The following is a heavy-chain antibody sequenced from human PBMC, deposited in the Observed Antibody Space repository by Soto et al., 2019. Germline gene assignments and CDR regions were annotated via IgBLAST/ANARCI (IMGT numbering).Heavy chain of an antibody. D-gene: IGHD3-16*01. CDR1: GGTIISVGCY. Sequence: TVSGGTIISVGCYWSCIRKHPGKGLEWIGYIYYSGSTYYNPSLKSRVTISVDTSKNQFSLKLSSVTAADTAVYYCAREHGGGGSAPRGQGTLVPVSS. V-gene: IGHV4-31*02. J-gene: IGHJ5*02. CDR2: IYYSGST. CDR3: AREHGGGGSAP.